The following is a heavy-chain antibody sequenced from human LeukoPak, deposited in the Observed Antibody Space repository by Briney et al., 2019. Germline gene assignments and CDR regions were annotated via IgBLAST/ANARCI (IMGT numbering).Heavy chain of an antibody. CDR1: GHTFNTFG. D-gene: IGHD3-10*01. V-gene: IGHV1-18*01. CDR3: AGDPVWFGENTGHYFDY. J-gene: IGHJ4*02. Sequence: ASVKVSCKASGHTFNTFGISWVRQAPGQGLEWMGWISVYNGNTNYAQNLKGRVTMTTDTSTTTAYMELRSLISDDTAMYYCAGDPVWFGENTGHYFDYWGQGTLVTVSS. CDR2: ISVYNGNT.